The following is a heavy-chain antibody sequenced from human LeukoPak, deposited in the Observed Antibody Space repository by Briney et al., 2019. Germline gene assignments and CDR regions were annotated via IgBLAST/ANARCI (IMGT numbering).Heavy chain of an antibody. CDR2: INPSSGGT. CDR1: GYTFTGYF. J-gene: IGHJ4*02. V-gene: IGHV1-2*02. CDR3: ARVDASSLAVHY. D-gene: IGHD6-19*01. Sequence: ASVKVSCKTSGYTFTGYFLNWVRQAPGQGLEWMGRINPSSGGTNCGQKFQDRVTLARDTSIATAYMELSSLTSDDTAVYYCARVDASSLAVHYWGQGTLVTVSS.